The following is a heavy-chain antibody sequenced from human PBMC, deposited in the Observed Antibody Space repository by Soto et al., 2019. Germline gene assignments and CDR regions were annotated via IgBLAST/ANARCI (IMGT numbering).Heavy chain of an antibody. Sequence: SETLSLTCTVSSGSISVTNVFWGWVRQPPGKGLEWIGNVDYSGTAYFSPSLATRVTFHVDTSKNQFSLTLYSVTAADTAVYYCARITGRHLDYWGQGILVTVS. D-gene: IGHD1-20*01. V-gene: IGHV4-39*01. CDR2: VDYSGTA. CDR1: SGSISVTNVF. J-gene: IGHJ4*02. CDR3: ARITGRHLDY.